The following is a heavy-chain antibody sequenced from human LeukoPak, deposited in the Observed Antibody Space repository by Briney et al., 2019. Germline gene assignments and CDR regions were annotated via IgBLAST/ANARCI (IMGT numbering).Heavy chain of an antibody. V-gene: IGHV3-23*01. CDR2: ISGGGDAT. J-gene: IGHJ4*02. D-gene: IGHD3-10*01. CDR1: GFTFSSYA. Sequence: GGSLRLSCAASGFTFSSYAMSWVRQAPGKGLEWVSAISGGGDATYYADSVKGRFTISRDNSKNTLYLQMNSLRVEDTAVYYCARDSSMLRGPLVIYYFDFWGQGTLVTVSS. CDR3: ARDSSMLRGPLVIYYFDF.